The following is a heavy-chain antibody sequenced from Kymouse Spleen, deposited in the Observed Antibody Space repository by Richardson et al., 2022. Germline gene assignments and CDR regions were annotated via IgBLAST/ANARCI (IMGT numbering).Heavy chain of an antibody. CDR3: TTDRIAAAGNFDY. CDR1: GFTFSNAW. Sequence: EVQLVESGGGLVKPGGSLRLSCAASGFTFSNAWMSWVRQAPGKGLEWVGRIKSKTDGGTTDYAAPVKGRFTISRDDSKNTLYLQMNSLKTEDTAVYYCTTDRIAAAGNFDYWGQGTLVTVSS. CDR2: IKSKTDGGTT. D-gene: IGHD6-13*01. J-gene: IGHJ4*02. V-gene: IGHV3-15*01.